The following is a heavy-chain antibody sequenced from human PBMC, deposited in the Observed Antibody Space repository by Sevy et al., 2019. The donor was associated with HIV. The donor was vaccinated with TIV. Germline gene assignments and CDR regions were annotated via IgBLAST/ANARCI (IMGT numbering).Heavy chain of an antibody. CDR1: AHRFTDYF. CDR3: ARSGDKSYDSYGYDWLDH. D-gene: IGHD3-22*01. Sequence: ASVKVSCKASAHRFTDYFMYSMRQAPGQGLEWMGWINPNNGDTKYAQTFQGRVTLTRDTSMSTAYMELRRLTSDDTAVSYCARSGDKSYDSYGYDWLDHWGQGTLVTVSS. CDR2: INPNNGDT. J-gene: IGHJ5*02. V-gene: IGHV1-2*02.